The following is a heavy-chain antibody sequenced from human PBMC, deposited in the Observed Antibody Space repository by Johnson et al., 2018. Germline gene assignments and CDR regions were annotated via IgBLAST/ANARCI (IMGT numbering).Heavy chain of an antibody. CDR2: INHSGST. J-gene: IGHJ6*03. V-gene: IGHV4-34*01. Sequence: QVQLQQWGAGLLKPSETLSLTCAVYGGSFSDYSWNWIRQPPGKGLEWIGEINHSGSTTYNPSLKSRVTISVDTSNKQFSLKLSSVTAADTAMYYFARGQGTMDVWGKGTTVTVSS. CDR1: GGSFSDYS. CDR3: ARGQGTMDV. D-gene: IGHD1-1*01.